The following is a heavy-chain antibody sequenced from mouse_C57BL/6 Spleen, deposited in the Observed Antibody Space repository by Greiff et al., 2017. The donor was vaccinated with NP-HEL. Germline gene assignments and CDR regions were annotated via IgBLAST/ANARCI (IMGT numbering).Heavy chain of an antibody. CDR2: IRLKSDNYAT. Sequence: EVKVEESGGGLVQPGGSMKLSCVASGFTFSNYWMNWVRQSPEKGLEWVAQIRLKSDNYATHYAESVKGRFTISRDDSKSSVYLQMNNLRAEDTGIYYCTAYYRGYFDYWGQGTTLTVSS. J-gene: IGHJ2*01. V-gene: IGHV6-3*01. D-gene: IGHD2-14*01. CDR1: GFTFSNYW. CDR3: TAYYRGYFDY.